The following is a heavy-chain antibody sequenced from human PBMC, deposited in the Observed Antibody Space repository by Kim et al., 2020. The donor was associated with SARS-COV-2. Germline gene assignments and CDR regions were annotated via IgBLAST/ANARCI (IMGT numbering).Heavy chain of an antibody. Sequence: SETLSLTCTVSGGSISTTTNYWGWIRQPPGKGREWIGSIYYSGSTYTTPSLQSQVTISVDTSKNQFSLKLSSVTAAAAAFYYCARHSSSYASFDPWGQGTLVTVSS. CDR2: IYYSGST. J-gene: IGHJ5*02. CDR1: GGSISTTTNY. D-gene: IGHD6-6*01. V-gene: IGHV4-39*01. CDR3: ARHSSSYASFDP.